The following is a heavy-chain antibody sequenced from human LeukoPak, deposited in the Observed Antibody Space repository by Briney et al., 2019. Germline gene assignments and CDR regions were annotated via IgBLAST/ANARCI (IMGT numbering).Heavy chain of an antibody. CDR3: VRNAGNSDYDS. CDR2: IYHNGAT. CDR1: GGSMIANDW. D-gene: IGHD4-23*01. Sequence: SETLSLTCAVSGGSMIANDWWSWVRQPPGKGLEWIGEIYHNGATNYKPSLKSRVTMSLDKSKNQFSLKLNSVTAADTAVYYCVRNAGNSDYDSWGQGTLVTVSS. V-gene: IGHV4-4*02. J-gene: IGHJ4*02.